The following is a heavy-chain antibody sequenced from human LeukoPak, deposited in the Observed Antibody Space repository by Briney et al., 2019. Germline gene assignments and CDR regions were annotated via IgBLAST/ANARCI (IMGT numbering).Heavy chain of an antibody. J-gene: IGHJ4*02. CDR1: GFPFSDYY. CDR2: ISGGSHI. Sequence: GGSLRLSCAASGFPFSDYYMSWIRQAPGKGLEWVSYISGGSHIYYADSMKGRFTISRDNAKSTLYLQMNSLRVDDTAVYYCAPIGGWGTYPLDYWGQGPLVTVSS. V-gene: IGHV3-11*01. CDR3: APIGGWGTYPLDY. D-gene: IGHD3-16*01.